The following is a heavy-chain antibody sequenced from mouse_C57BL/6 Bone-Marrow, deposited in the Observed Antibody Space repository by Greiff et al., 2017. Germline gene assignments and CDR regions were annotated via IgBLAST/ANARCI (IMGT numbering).Heavy chain of an antibody. J-gene: IGHJ3*01. Sequence: QVQLQQSGAELVMPGASVKLSCKASGYTFTSYWMHWVKQRPGQGLEWIGEIDPSDSYTNYNQKFKGKSTLTVEKSSSTAYMQLSSLTSEDSAVYYCARDGYYDWVWFAYWGQGTLVTVSA. D-gene: IGHD2-3*01. CDR2: IDPSDSYT. CDR1: GYTFTSYW. CDR3: ARDGYYDWVWFAY. V-gene: IGHV1-69*01.